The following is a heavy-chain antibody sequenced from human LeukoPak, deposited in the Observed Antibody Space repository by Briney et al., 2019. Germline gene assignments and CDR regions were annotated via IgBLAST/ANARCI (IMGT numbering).Heavy chain of an antibody. J-gene: IGHJ3*02. V-gene: IGHV3-7*03. Sequence: GGSLRLSCVPSGFTFGDYYMAWVRQAPGKGLEVVAKINRDGTEKFYVDSVKGRFTISRDNAQNSLFLQMDSLRAEDTAVYYCARTRDTAMVHAFDIWGQGTMVTVSS. D-gene: IGHD5-18*01. CDR2: INRDGTEK. CDR1: GFTFGDYY. CDR3: ARTRDTAMVHAFDI.